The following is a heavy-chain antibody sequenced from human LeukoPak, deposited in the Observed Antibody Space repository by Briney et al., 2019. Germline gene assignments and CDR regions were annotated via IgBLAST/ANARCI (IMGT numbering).Heavy chain of an antibody. CDR1: GFTVSSNY. CDR3: ARSRRIVGKFHY. D-gene: IGHD3-22*01. V-gene: IGHV3-53*01. CDR2: IYSGGST. Sequence: GGSLRLSCAASGFTVSSNYMSWVRQAPGKGLEWVSVIYSGGSTYYADSVKGRFTISRDNSKNTLYLQMNSLRAEDTAVYYCARSRRIVGKFHYWGQGTLVTVSS. J-gene: IGHJ4*02.